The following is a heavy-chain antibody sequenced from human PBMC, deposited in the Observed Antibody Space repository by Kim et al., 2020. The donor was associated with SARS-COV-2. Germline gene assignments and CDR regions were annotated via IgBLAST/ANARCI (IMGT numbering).Heavy chain of an antibody. J-gene: IGHJ3*02. Sequence: GGSLRLSCAASGFTFSSYEMNWVRQAPGKGLEWVSYISSSGSTIYYADSVKGRFTISRDNAKNSLYLQMNSLRAEDTAVYYCARELDYYDRSAFDIWGQGTMVTVSS. D-gene: IGHD3-22*01. CDR1: GFTFSSYE. CDR3: ARELDYYDRSAFDI. V-gene: IGHV3-48*03. CDR2: ISSSGSTI.